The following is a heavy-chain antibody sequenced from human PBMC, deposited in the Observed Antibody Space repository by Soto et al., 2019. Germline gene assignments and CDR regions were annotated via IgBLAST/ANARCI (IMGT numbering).Heavy chain of an antibody. CDR3: ARDHWAADY. V-gene: IGHV3-66*01. D-gene: IGHD3-16*01. CDR1: GFTVSTKY. CDR2: IYSGGST. Sequence: EVQLVESGGGLVQPGGSLRLSCAASGFTVSTKYMSWVRQAPGKGLEWVSAIYSGGSTFYADSVRGRFTISRDNSKNTVNLQMNSLRAEDTAVYDCARDHWAADYWGQGTLVAVSS. J-gene: IGHJ4*02.